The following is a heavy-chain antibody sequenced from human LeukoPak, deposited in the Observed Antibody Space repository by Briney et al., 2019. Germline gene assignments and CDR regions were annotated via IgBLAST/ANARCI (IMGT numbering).Heavy chain of an antibody. J-gene: IGHJ4*02. Sequence: PGGSLRPSCAASGFTLSSFWMSWVRQAPGKGLVWVSRIKGDGSSTTYADSVKGRFTISRDNAKNTLYLQMNSLRAEDTAVYYCARDLSYSLEYWGQGTLVTVSS. D-gene: IGHD3-10*01. CDR1: GFTLSSFW. CDR3: ARDLSYSLEY. CDR2: IKGDGSST. V-gene: IGHV3-74*01.